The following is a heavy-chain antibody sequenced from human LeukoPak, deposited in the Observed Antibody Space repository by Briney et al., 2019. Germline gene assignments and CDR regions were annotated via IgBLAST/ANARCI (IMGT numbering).Heavy chain of an antibody. CDR1: GFTFGNYA. CDR3: ARDSYGSSGYYYVSDY. Sequence: GGSLRLSCAASGFTFGNYAMSWVRQGPGKGLEWVSTISGSGGSTYYADSVKGRFTISRDNSKNTLFLQMNSLRDEDTAVYYCARDSYGSSGYYYVSDYWGQGTLVTVSS. D-gene: IGHD3-22*01. CDR2: ISGSGGST. V-gene: IGHV3-23*01. J-gene: IGHJ4*02.